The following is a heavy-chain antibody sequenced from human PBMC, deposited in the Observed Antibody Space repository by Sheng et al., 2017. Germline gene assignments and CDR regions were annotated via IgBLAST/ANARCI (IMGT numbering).Heavy chain of an antibody. V-gene: IGHV1-69*02. CDR3: ARGQLFYGTSEQSWFDP. D-gene: IGHD2-2*01. J-gene: IGHJ5*02. CDR1: GGTFSSYT. Sequence: QVQLVQSGAEVKKPGSSVKVSCKASGGTFSSYTISWVRQAPGQGLEWMGRIIPILGIANYAQKFQGRVTITADKPTSTAYMELSSLRSEDTAVYYCARGQLFYGTSEQSWFDPWGQGTLVTVSS. CDR2: IIPILGIA.